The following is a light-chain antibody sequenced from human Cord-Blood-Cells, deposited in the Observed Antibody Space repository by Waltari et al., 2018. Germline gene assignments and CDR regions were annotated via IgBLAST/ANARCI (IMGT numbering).Light chain of an antibody. CDR3: QSADSSGTYRV. V-gene: IGLV3-25*03. CDR1: ALPKQY. CDR2: KDS. J-gene: IGLJ3*02. Sequence: SYELPQPPSVSVSPGQTARITCPGDALPKQYAYWYQQKPGQAPVLVIYKDSGRPSGIPERCSGSSSGTTVTLTISGVQAEDEADYYCQSADSSGTYRVFGGGTKLTVL.